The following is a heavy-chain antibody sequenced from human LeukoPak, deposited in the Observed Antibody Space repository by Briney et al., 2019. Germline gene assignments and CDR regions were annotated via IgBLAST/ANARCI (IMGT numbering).Heavy chain of an antibody. D-gene: IGHD6-25*01. CDR3: AREGAGAEATFDY. Sequence: PSQTLSLPCAISGDRVSCISSAWNWITQSPSRVLEWLGMTYYRSKWKNDYAASVKSRITINPDTSKNQVSLQLKSVTLEDTAVYYCAREGAGAEATFDYWGQGTLVTVSS. J-gene: IGHJ4*02. CDR1: GDRVSCISSA. V-gene: IGHV6-1*01. CDR2: TYYRSKWKN.